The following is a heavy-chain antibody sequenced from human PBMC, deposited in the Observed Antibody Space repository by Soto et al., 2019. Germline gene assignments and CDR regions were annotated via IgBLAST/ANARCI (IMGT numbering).Heavy chain of an antibody. D-gene: IGHD6-19*01. CDR3: GRFPQGYSTAWTPSYFDY. J-gene: IGHJ4*02. Sequence: QLQLQESGPGLVKPSETLSLTCTVSGGSISISNYYWGWIRQPPGKGLEWIGTIYYRGSTYYSPSLKSRVTISVDTSTNQFSLKLTSVTAADTAIYYCGRFPQGYSTAWTPSYFDYWGQGKLVTVSS. V-gene: IGHV4-39*01. CDR1: GGSISISNYY. CDR2: IYYRGST.